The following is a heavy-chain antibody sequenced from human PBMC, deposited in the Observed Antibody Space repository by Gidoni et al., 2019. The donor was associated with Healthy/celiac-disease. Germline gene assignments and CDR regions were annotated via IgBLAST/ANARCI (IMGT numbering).Heavy chain of an antibody. J-gene: IGHJ6*02. CDR1: GFTFSGHA. V-gene: IGHV3-30*18. CDR3: AKDLQISLRHYDFWSGFPDV. CDR2: MSYEGSNK. D-gene: IGHD3-3*01. Sequence: QVQLVESGGGVVQPGRSLRLSCSASGFTFSGHAVPWVRQAPGKGLEWVAVMSYEGSNKYYADSVKGRFTISRDNSKNTLYLQMNSLRPEDTAVYYCAKDLQISLRHYDFWSGFPDVWGQGTTVTVSS.